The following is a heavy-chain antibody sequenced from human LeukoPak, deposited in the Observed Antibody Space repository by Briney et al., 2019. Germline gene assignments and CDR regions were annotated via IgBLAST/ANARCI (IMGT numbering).Heavy chain of an antibody. CDR3: AKANYGDYYSDY. V-gene: IGHV3-23*01. Sequence: GGSLRLSCAASGFTFSSYWMSWVRQAPGKGLEWVSAIRGSGGSTYYADSVKGRFTISRDNSKNTLYLQMNSLRAEDTAVYYCAKANYGDYYSDYWGQGTLVTVSS. CDR1: GFTFSSYW. CDR2: IRGSGGST. D-gene: IGHD4-17*01. J-gene: IGHJ4*02.